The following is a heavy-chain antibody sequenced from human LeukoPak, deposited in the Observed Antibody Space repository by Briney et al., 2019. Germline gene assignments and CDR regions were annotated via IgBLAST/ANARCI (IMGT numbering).Heavy chain of an antibody. D-gene: IGHD3-10*01. CDR1: GYTFTSYY. J-gene: IGHJ6*03. Sequence: RASVKVSCKASGYTFTSYYMHWVRQAPGQGLEWMGIINPSGGSTSYAQKFQGRVTITADESTNTAYMELSSLRSEDTAVYYCARLDYFGSGLYYYMDVWGKGTTVTISS. CDR3: ARLDYFGSGLYYYMDV. V-gene: IGHV1-46*01. CDR2: INPSGGST.